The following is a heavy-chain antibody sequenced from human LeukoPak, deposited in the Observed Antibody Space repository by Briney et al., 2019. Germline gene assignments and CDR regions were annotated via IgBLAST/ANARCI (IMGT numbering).Heavy chain of an antibody. Sequence: SETLSLTCAVYGGSFSGYYWSWIRQPPGKGLEWIGEINHSGSTNYNPSLKSRVTISVDTSKNQFSLKLSSVTAADTAVYYCARDGPFHGSGSTQPGWFDPWGQGTLVTVSS. CDR3: ARDGPFHGSGSTQPGWFDP. D-gene: IGHD3-10*01. J-gene: IGHJ5*02. CDR2: INHSGST. V-gene: IGHV4-34*01. CDR1: GGSFSGYY.